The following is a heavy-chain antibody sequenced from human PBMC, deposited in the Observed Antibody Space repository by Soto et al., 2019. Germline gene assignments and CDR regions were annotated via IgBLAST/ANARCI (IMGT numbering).Heavy chain of an antibody. Sequence: PSETLSLTCTVSGGSISSYYWSWIRQPPGKGLEWIGYIYYSGSTNYNPSLKSRVTISVDTSKNQFSLKLSSVTAADTAVYYCARQSTVEYYYGQPYFDYWGQGTLVTVSS. CDR1: GGSISSYY. V-gene: IGHV4-59*08. CDR2: IYYSGST. J-gene: IGHJ4*02. CDR3: ARQSTVEYYYGQPYFDY. D-gene: IGHD3-10*01.